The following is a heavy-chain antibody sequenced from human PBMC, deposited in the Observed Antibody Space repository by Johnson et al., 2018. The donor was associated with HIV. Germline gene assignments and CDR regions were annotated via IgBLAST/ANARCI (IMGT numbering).Heavy chain of an antibody. CDR1: GFMFDDYG. J-gene: IGHJ3*02. Sequence: VQLVESGGGVIRPGGSLRLSCAVSGFMFDDYGMTWVRQPPGKGLEWVSGISWNSGTIGYADSVKGRFTISRDNAKNSLFLQMNSLRAEDTALYYCAKDLINSGIDPQAFDIWGQGTMVTVSS. V-gene: IGHV3-9*01. CDR3: AKDLINSGIDPQAFDI. D-gene: IGHD1-26*01. CDR2: ISWNSGTI.